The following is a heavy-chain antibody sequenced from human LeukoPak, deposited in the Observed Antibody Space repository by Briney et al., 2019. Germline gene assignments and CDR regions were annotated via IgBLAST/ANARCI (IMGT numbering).Heavy chain of an antibody. J-gene: IGHJ6*02. Sequence: GASVKVSCKASGYTFTSNYIHWVRQAPGQGLEWMGMIDPSGGTTSYAQRFLGRVTMTRDTSTRTVYMDLSSLRSEDTAVYYCARGGSSLYYNYYYAMDVWGQGTTVTVSS. CDR1: GYTFTSNY. CDR2: IDPSGGTT. V-gene: IGHV1-46*01. D-gene: IGHD3-10*01. CDR3: ARGGSSLYYNYYYAMDV.